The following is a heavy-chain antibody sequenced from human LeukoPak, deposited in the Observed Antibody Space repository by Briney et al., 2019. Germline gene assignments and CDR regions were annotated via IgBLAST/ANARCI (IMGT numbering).Heavy chain of an antibody. V-gene: IGHV4-59*08. CDR3: ARQTSCSSTSFYVRVFDI. J-gene: IGHJ3*02. CDR2: IYYSGST. D-gene: IGHD2-2*01. CDR1: GGSISSYY. Sequence: KPSETLSLTCTVSGGSISSYYWSWIRQPPGKGLEWIGYIYYSGSTNYNPSLKSRVTISVDTSKNQFSLKLSSVTAADTAVYYCARQTSCSSTSFYVRVFDIWGQGTMVTVSS.